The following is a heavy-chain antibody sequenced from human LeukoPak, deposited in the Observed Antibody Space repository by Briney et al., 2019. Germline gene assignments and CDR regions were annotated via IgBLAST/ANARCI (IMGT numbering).Heavy chain of an antibody. V-gene: IGHV3-74*01. D-gene: IGHD4-17*01. Sequence: PGGSLRLSCAASGFTFSSYGMHWVRQPPGKGLVWFSRINNDGSSTSYADSVKGRFTISRDNSKNTFYLKMNSLRADDTAVYYCTRDSSYGDYSTAFDYWGQGALVTVSS. J-gene: IGHJ4*02. CDR3: TRDSSYGDYSTAFDY. CDR2: INNDGSST. CDR1: GFTFSSYG.